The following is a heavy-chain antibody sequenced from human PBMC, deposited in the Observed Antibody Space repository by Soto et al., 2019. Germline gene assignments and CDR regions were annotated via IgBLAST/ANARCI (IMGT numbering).Heavy chain of an antibody. V-gene: IGHV4-31*03. J-gene: IGHJ4*02. D-gene: IGHD5-18*01. CDR1: GGSISRGASY. Sequence: PSVTLSLTCTVWGGSISRGASYQCWIRQHPGKGLEWIGYIYYSGSTYYNPSLESRVTISVDTSKNQFSLKLSSVTAADTAVYYCASGYEDLGGYWGQGTLVTVS. CDR3: ASGYEDLGGY. CDR2: IYYSGST.